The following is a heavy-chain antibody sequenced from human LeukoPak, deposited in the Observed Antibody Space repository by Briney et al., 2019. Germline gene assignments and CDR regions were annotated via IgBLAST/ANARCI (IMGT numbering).Heavy chain of an antibody. CDR1: GGSISTGHYW. D-gene: IGHD2-15*01. Sequence: SETLSLTCTVSGGSISTGHYWWGWLRQPPGKGLDWIGSIYYSGKTHYNPSLQSRVSVSVDTSKNQFYLKLTSVTAADTAVYYCVRQRGVGSLSFDYWGQGNLVTVSS. V-gene: IGHV4-39*01. CDR3: VRQRGVGSLSFDY. J-gene: IGHJ4*02. CDR2: IYYSGKT.